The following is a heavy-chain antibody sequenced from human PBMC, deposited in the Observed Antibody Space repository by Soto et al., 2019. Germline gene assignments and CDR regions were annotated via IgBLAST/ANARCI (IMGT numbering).Heavy chain of an antibody. CDR1: GYSFTRYW. J-gene: IGHJ6*02. CDR2: IYPGDSDT. Sequence: PGESLKISCQGSGYSFTRYWVGWVRQMPGKGLECMGIIYPGDSDTRYSPSFQGQVTISADKSISTSYLQWSSLKASDTAMYYCARPTNRGKYYYGMDVWGQGTTVPVSS. D-gene: IGHD2-8*01. V-gene: IGHV5-51*01. CDR3: ARPTNRGKYYYGMDV.